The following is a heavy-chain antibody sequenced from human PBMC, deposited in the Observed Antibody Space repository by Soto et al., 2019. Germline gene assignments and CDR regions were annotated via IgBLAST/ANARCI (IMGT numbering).Heavy chain of an antibody. CDR2: IIPVFGTA. CDR1: GGTFSSYA. CDR3: ATRRGFGVVTYFDY. J-gene: IGHJ4*02. Sequence: SVKVSCKASGGTFSSYAISWVRQAPGQGLEWMGGIIPVFGTANYAQKFQGRVTITADESTSTAYMELSSLRSEDTAVYYCATRRGFGVVTYFDYWGQGTLVTVSS. D-gene: IGHD3-3*01. V-gene: IGHV1-69*13.